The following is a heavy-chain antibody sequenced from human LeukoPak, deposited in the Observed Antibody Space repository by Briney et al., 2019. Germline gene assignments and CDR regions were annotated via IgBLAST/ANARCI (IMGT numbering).Heavy chain of an antibody. J-gene: IGHJ4*02. CDR1: GFTFSSYA. V-gene: IGHV3-21*01. CDR3: AMSYGSGSYYPELLFDY. D-gene: IGHD3-10*01. Sequence: GGSLRLSCAASGFTFSSYAMSWVRQAPGKGLEWVSSISSSSSYIYYADSVKGRFTISRDNAKNSLYLQMNGLRAEDTAVYYCAMSYGSGSYYPELLFDYWGQGTLVTVSS. CDR2: ISSSSSYI.